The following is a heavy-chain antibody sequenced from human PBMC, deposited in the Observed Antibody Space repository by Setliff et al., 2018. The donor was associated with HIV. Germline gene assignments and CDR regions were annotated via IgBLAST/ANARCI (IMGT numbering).Heavy chain of an antibody. CDR1: GYSFTTYW. CDR2: IYSGDSEA. CDR3: ARTTSSKWEKWYFDV. Sequence: GESLKISCRGSGYSFTTYWIAWVRQMPGKGLEWMGIIYSGDSEARYSPAFRGHVTVSVDKSINTAYLHWNSLKASDTAIYYCARTTSSKWEKWYFDVWGRGTRVTVSS. D-gene: IGHD4-4*01. V-gene: IGHV5-51*01. J-gene: IGHJ2*01.